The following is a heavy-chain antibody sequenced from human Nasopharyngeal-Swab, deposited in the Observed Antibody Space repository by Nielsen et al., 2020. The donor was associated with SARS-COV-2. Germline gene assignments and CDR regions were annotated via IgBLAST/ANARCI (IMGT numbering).Heavy chain of an antibody. CDR3: AKAADYYDSSGYYTY. CDR1: GFTFSSYA. V-gene: IGHV3-23*01. J-gene: IGHJ4*02. D-gene: IGHD3-22*01. Sequence: GESLKISCAASGFTFSSYAMSWVRQAPGKGLEWVSTISGSGGSTYYADSVKGRFTISRDNSKNTLYLQMNGLRAEDTAVYYCAKAADYYDSSGYYTYWGQGTLVTVSS. CDR2: ISGSGGST.